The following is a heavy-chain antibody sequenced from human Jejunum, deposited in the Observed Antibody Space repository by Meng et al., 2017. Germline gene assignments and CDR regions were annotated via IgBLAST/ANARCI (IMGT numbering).Heavy chain of an antibody. CDR1: GGYINKENW. D-gene: IGHD2-2*01. CDR3: VRGEFAMLARFDF. V-gene: IGHV4-4*02. CDR2: IYNGGNT. Sequence: VQLQESGPGLVKPSGTLSLTCAVSGGYINKENWWSWVRQSPERGLEWIGEIYNGGNTNYNPSLNRRVTMSVDESTNQMSLKLTSVTAADTAVYYCVRGEFAMLARFDFWGQGILVTVSS. J-gene: IGHJ4*02.